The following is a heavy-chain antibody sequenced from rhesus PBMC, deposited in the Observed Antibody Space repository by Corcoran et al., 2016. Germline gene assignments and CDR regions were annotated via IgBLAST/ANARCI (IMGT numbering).Heavy chain of an antibody. CDR2: ISNGGGST. V-gene: IGHV3-178*01. Sequence: EVQLVESGGGLAKLGGSLRLSCAASGFTSSDYFMAWVRQAPGKGLEWVSRISNGGGSTWYADSVKGRFTISRENAKNTLYLQMDSLRAEDTAVYYCARPLYSNYYFDYWGQGVLVTVSS. CDR1: GFTSSDYF. D-gene: IGHD4-23*01. CDR3: ARPLYSNYYFDY. J-gene: IGHJ4*01.